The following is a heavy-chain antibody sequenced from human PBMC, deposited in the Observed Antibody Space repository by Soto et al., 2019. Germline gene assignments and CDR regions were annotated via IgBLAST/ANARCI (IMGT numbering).Heavy chain of an antibody. D-gene: IGHD4-17*01. CDR3: AGTTVVTPHYYYGMDV. J-gene: IGHJ6*02. CDR2: MNPNSGNT. Sequence: ASVKVSCKASGYTFTSYDINWVRQATGQGLEWMGWMNPNSGNTGYAQKFQGRVTMTRNTSISTAYMELSSLRSEDTAVYYCAGTTVVTPHYYYGMDVWGQGTTVTVSS. CDR1: GYTFTSYD. V-gene: IGHV1-8*01.